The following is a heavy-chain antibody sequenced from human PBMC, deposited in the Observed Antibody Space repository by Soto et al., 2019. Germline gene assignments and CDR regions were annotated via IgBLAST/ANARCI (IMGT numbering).Heavy chain of an antibody. J-gene: IGHJ4*02. CDR2: ISYDGRNK. V-gene: IGHV3-30-3*01. CDR3: ASPRLSSDGTTPIDF. Sequence: QVQLVESGGGVVQPGRSLRLSCAASGFTFSSYAMHWVRQAPGKGLEWVAVISYDGRNKYYADSVKGRFTISRDSSKNTLYLQMNSLRAEDTAVYNCASPRLSSDGTTPIDFWGQGTLVTVSS. D-gene: IGHD1-1*01. CDR1: GFTFSSYA.